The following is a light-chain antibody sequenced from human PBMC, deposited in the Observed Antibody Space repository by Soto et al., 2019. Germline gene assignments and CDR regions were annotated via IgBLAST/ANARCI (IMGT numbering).Light chain of an antibody. CDR2: GAS. J-gene: IGKJ1*01. CDR3: QQYAKATLT. V-gene: IGKV3-20*01. Sequence: IVLTQSPATLSLSPGKRPTLSCRASQNISNYLIWYQQKPGQAPRLVVYGASSRATGVPDRVSASGAGTECTLPISRLEPEDFAVYDCQQYAKATLTFGQGTKVDIK. CDR1: QNISNY.